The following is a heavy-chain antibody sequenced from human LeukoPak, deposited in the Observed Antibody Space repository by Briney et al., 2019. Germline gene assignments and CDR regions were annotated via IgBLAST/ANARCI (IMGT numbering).Heavy chain of an antibody. Sequence: GGSLRLSCAASGFTVSSNYLSWVRQAPGKGLECVSVIYSGGNTYYADSVKGRFTISRDNSKNTLFLQMNSLRAEDTAVYYCARRGDGGRSFDYWGQGTLVTVSS. V-gene: IGHV3-53*01. J-gene: IGHJ4*02. D-gene: IGHD4-23*01. CDR3: ARRGDGGRSFDY. CDR2: IYSGGNT. CDR1: GFTVSSNY.